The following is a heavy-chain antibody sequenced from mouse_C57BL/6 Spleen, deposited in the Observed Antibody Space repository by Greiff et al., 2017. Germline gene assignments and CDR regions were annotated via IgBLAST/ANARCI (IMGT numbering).Heavy chain of an antibody. D-gene: IGHD1-1*01. Sequence: QVQLKQPGAELVRPGSSVKLSCKASGYTFTSYWMHWVKQRPIQGLEWIGNIDPSDSETHYNQKFKDKATLTVDKSSSTAYMQLSSLTSEDSAVYYCARACSNCDYWGQGTTLTVSS. J-gene: IGHJ2*01. CDR2: IDPSDSET. CDR3: ARACSNCDY. CDR1: GYTFTSYW. V-gene: IGHV1-52*01.